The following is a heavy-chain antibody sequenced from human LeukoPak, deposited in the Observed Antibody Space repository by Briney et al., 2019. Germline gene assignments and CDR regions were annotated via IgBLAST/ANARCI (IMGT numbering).Heavy chain of an antibody. CDR1: GGSISSGGYY. CDR3: ASFGEDWNYDYDPSFDY. CDR2: IYHSGST. J-gene: IGHJ4*02. Sequence: PSQTLSLTCTVSGGSISSGGYYWSWIRQPPGKGLEWIGYIYHSGSTYYNPSLKSRVTISVDRSKNQFSLKLSSVTAADTAVYYCASFGEDWNYDYDPSFDYWGQGTLVTVSS. D-gene: IGHD1-7*01. V-gene: IGHV4-30-2*01.